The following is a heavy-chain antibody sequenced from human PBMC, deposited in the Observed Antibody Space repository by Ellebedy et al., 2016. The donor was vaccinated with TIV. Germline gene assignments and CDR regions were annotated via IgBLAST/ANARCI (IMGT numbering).Heavy chain of an antibody. D-gene: IGHD3-3*01. Sequence: SETLSLTCAVYGGSFSGYYWSWIRQPPGKRLEWIGEINHSGSTNYNPSLKSRVTISVDTSKNQFSLKLSSVTAADTAVYYCARGGKVNYDFWSGYYTCCSPYGMDVWGQGTTVTVSS. V-gene: IGHV4-34*01. CDR3: ARGGKVNYDFWSGYYTCCSPYGMDV. CDR1: GGSFSGYY. J-gene: IGHJ6*02. CDR2: INHSGST.